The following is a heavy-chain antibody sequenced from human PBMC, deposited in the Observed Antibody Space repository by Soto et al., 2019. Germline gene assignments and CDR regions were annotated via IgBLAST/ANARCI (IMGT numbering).Heavy chain of an antibody. CDR1: RFTFSSYA. CDR3: AKAYPAPELQFLEWSLAFDY. Sequence: GGSLRLSCAASRFTFSSYAMSWVRQAPGKGLEWVSTITGRGDSTFYADSVKGRFTISRDNSRNTVYLQMNSLRAEDTAVYYCAKAYPAPELQFLEWSLAFDYCGQGTLVTVSS. D-gene: IGHD3-3*01. V-gene: IGHV3-23*01. J-gene: IGHJ4*02. CDR2: ITGRGDST.